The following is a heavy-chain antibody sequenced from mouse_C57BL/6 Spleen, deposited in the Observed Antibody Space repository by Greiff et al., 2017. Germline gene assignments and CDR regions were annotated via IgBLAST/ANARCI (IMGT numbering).Heavy chain of an antibody. D-gene: IGHD4-1*01. Sequence: DVHLVESGGGLVKPGGSLKLSCAASGFTFSDYGMHWVRQAPEKGLEWVAYISSGSSTIYYADTVKGRFTISRDNAKNTLFLQMTSLRSDDTAMYYCARELTGSFAYWGQGTLVTVSA. J-gene: IGHJ3*01. CDR3: ARELTGSFAY. CDR2: ISSGSSTI. CDR1: GFTFSDYG. V-gene: IGHV5-17*01.